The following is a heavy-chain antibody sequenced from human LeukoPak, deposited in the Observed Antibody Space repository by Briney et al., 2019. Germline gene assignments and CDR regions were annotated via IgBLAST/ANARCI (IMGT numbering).Heavy chain of an antibody. CDR1: GGSMNSNNYY. D-gene: IGHD3-10*01. V-gene: IGHV4-39*07. J-gene: IGHJ4*02. Sequence: SVTLSLTCTVSGGSMNSNNYYWGWIRQPPGNGLEWIGSIYSSGSASYNPSLKSRVSIVLDKSKNQFSLKLSSVTAADTAVYYCARSYYYGSGSYFLGYWGQGTLVTVSS. CDR3: ARSYYYGSGSYFLGY. CDR2: IYSSGSA.